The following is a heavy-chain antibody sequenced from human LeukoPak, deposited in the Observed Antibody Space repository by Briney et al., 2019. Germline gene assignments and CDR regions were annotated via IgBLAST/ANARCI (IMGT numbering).Heavy chain of an antibody. CDR3: ARVKVGRFEECYPQPNWFDP. Sequence: ASVKVSCKASGYTFTSYGISWVRQAPGQGLEWMGWISAYNGNTNYAQKLQGRVTMTTDTSTSTAYMELRSLRSDDTAVYYCARVKVGRFEECYPQPNWFDPWGQGTLVTVSS. D-gene: IGHD3-10*01. CDR1: GYTFTSYG. CDR2: ISAYNGNT. J-gene: IGHJ5*02. V-gene: IGHV1-18*04.